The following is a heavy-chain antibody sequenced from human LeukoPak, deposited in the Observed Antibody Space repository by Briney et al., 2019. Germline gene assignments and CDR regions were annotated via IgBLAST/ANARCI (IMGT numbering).Heavy chain of an antibody. CDR1: GGKFSSYA. V-gene: IGHV1-69*13. J-gene: IGHJ6*03. CDR3: VLDQGRYFYYMDV. CDR2: IIPFFGTP. D-gene: IGHD2-2*01. Sequence: SVKVSCKVSGGKFSSYAISWVRQPPGQGLEWVGGIIPFFGTPYYAQKFQDRVTITADESASTAYMELSSLRSEDTAVYFCVLDQGRYFYYMDVWGRGTTVTISS.